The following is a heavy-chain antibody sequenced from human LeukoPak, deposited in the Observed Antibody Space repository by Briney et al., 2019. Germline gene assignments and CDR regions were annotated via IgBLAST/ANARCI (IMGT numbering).Heavy chain of an antibody. CDR3: ARAVILTDYPNPLFDY. D-gene: IGHD3-9*01. V-gene: IGHV3-48*03. J-gene: IGHJ4*02. CDR1: GFTFTSYD. CDR2: ISSGGSTI. Sequence: GGSLRHSCAASGFTFTSYDMNWVRQAPGKGLEWVSFISSGGSTIYYADSVKGRFTISRDSAKNSLYLQMNSLRADDTAVYYCARAVILTDYPNPLFDYGGQGTLVTVSS.